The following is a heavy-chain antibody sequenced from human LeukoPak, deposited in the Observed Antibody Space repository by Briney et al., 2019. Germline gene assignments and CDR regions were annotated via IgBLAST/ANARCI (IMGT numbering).Heavy chain of an antibody. D-gene: IGHD3-10*01. CDR2: INPDGSTP. J-gene: IGHJ4*02. Sequence: GGSLRLSCAASGFTFRNFWMHWVRQDPGKGLVWVSFINPDGSTPNYADSVKGRFTIPRHNAKNALDLQINSRGAEDAAVCYCAKDLHYGSADHWGQGTLVTVSS. CDR1: GFTFRNFW. CDR3: AKDLHYGSADH. V-gene: IGHV3-74*01.